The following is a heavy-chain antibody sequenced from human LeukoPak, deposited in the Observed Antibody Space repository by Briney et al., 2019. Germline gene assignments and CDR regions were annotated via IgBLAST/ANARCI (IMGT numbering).Heavy chain of an antibody. CDR3: ARGDITMVRGVIITGYFDY. CDR2: INQDGSEK. D-gene: IGHD3-10*01. CDR1: GFTLSWYW. Sequence: GGSLRLSCAASGFTLSWYWMSWVRQAPGKGLEWVANINQDGSEKYYVDSVKGRFTISRDNAKNSLYLQMNSLRAEDTAVYYCARGDITMVRGVIITGYFDYWGQGTLVTVSS. J-gene: IGHJ4*02. V-gene: IGHV3-7*01.